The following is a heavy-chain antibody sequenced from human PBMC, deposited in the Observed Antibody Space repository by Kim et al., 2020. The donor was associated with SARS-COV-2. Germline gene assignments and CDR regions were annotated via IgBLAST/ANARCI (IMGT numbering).Heavy chain of an antibody. Sequence: GGSLRLSCAASGFTVSSNYMSWVRQAPGKGLEWVSVIYSGGSTYYADSVKGRFTISRDNSKNTLYLQMNSLRAEDTAVYYCARDRVYDSSGYIENWGQGTLVTVSS. CDR1: GFTVSSNY. CDR2: IYSGGST. CDR3: ARDRVYDSSGYIEN. J-gene: IGHJ4*02. V-gene: IGHV3-53*01. D-gene: IGHD3-22*01.